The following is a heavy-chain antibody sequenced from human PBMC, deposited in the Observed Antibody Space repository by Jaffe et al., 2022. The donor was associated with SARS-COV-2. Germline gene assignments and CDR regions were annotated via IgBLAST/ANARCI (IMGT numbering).Heavy chain of an antibody. CDR1: GTSIATSTYY. Sequence: QPHLQASGPGLVKPSETLSLICSVSGTSIATSTYYWGWIRQAPGTGLEWIGNRHYDGSTYYSPSLKSRVSISVDTAKNQISLKLSSVTASDTAIYYCAGFGNDDAFDIWGQGTMVTVSS. CDR3: AGFGNDDAFDI. J-gene: IGHJ3*02. V-gene: IGHV4-39*01. CDR2: RHYDGST. D-gene: IGHD1-1*01.